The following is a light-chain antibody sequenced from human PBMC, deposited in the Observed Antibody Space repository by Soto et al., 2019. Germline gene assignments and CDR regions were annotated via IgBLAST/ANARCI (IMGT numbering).Light chain of an antibody. V-gene: IGLV2-8*01. CDR3: GEYAGSNIPAV. Sequence: QSALTQPPSASGSPGQSVTISCTGTSSDVGGYNYVSWYQQHPGKAPKLMIYDVRKRPSGVPDRFSGSKSGDTASLTVSGVQAEDEADYYCGEYAGSNIPAVVGTGTKVTVL. CDR1: SSDVGGYNY. J-gene: IGLJ1*01. CDR2: DVR.